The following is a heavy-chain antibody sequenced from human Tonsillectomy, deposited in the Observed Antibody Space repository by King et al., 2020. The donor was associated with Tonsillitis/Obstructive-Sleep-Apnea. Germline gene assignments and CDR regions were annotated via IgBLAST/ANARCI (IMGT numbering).Heavy chain of an antibody. CDR3: ARQQYYYDSSGARYYFHY. CDR2: IYYSGNT. Sequence: QLQESGPGLVKPSETLSLTCTVSGGSISSNYYYWVWIRQPPGKGLEWIGTIYYSGNTYYNPSLKSRVTISVDTSKNQFSLKRSSVTAADTAVYYCARQQYYYDSSGARYYFHYSGQGSLGTASS. D-gene: IGHD3-22*01. V-gene: IGHV4-39*01. J-gene: IGHJ4*02. CDR1: GGSISSNYYY.